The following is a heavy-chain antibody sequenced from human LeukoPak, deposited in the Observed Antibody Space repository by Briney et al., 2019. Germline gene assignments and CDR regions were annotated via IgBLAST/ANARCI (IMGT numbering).Heavy chain of an antibody. Sequence: SETPSPTLTVSGSPISRRCYYWGRIRQPPGKGLGLIGSICYSGSTYYNPSLKSRVTIAVDTSKNQFSLKLSSVTAADTAVYYCASRNYYDSSGYSRVDYWGQGTLVTVSS. CDR2: ICYSGST. V-gene: IGHV4-39*01. J-gene: IGHJ4*02. CDR3: ASRNYYDSSGYSRVDY. D-gene: IGHD3-22*01. CDR1: GSPISRRCYY.